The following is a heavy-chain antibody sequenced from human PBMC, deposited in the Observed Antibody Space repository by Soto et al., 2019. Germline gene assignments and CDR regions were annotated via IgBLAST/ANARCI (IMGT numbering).Heavy chain of an antibody. CDR3: ARVPSPPSPWATFDP. D-gene: IGHD2-2*01. CDR2: IYYSGST. Sequence: PSETLSLTCTVSGGSISSYYWSWIRQPPGKGLEWIGYIYYSGSTNYNPSLKSRVTISVDTSKNQFSLKLSSVTAADTAVYYCARVPSPPSPWATFDPWGQGTLVTVSS. CDR1: GGSISSYY. V-gene: IGHV4-59*01. J-gene: IGHJ5*02.